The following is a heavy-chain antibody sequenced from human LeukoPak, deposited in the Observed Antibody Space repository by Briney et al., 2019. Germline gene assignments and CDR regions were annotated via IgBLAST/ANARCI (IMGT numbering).Heavy chain of an antibody. CDR2: ISSSGITI. V-gene: IGHV3-11*04. CDR3: ARDSGNYYVDY. Sequence: GGSLRLSCAASGFTFSNAWMSWVRQAPGKGPQWVSYISSSGITIYHADSVKGRFTISRDNAKNSLYLQMDSLNAEDTAVYYCARDSGNYYVDYWGQGTLVTVSS. D-gene: IGHD1-26*01. J-gene: IGHJ4*02. CDR1: GFTFSNAW.